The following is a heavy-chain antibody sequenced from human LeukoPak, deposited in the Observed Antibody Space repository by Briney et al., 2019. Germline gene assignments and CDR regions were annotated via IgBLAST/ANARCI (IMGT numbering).Heavy chain of an antibody. V-gene: IGHV4-59*08. Sequence: SETLSLTCTVSGGSISSYYWTWIRQPPGRGLEWTGYIFYSGSTNYNPSLKSRVTVPLDTSKNQFSLKLSSVTAADTALYYCARGRDGYNGNFDYWGEGTLVTVSS. CDR1: GGSISSYY. J-gene: IGHJ4*02. CDR2: IFYSGST. CDR3: ARGRDGYNGNFDY. D-gene: IGHD5-24*01.